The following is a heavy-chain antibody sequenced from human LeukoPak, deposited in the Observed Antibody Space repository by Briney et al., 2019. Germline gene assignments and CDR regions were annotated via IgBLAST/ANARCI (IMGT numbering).Heavy chain of an antibody. D-gene: IGHD2-2*01. CDR1: GFTFSSYG. CDR3: AREVDCSSTSCYLNWFDP. J-gene: IGHJ5*02. Sequence: GGSLRLSCAASGFTFSSYGMHWVRQAPGKGLEWVAFIRYDGSNKYYADSVKGRFTISRDNAKNSLYLQMNSLRAEDTAVYYCAREVDCSSTSCYLNWFDPWGQGTLVTVSS. V-gene: IGHV3-30*02. CDR2: IRYDGSNK.